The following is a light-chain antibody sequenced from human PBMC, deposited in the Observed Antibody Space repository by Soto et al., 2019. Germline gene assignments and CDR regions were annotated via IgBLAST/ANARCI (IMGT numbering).Light chain of an antibody. CDR3: QHSYNIPPT. V-gene: IGKV1-39*01. CDR1: QTIRTY. J-gene: IGKJ1*01. Sequence: DIQMTQSPSSLSASVGDRVTITCRASQTIRTYLNWYQQKPGKAPNLLIYAASSLQSGVPSRFGGSGSGTDFTLTINNLQPEDFATYYCQHSYNIPPTFGQGTKVEIK. CDR2: AAS.